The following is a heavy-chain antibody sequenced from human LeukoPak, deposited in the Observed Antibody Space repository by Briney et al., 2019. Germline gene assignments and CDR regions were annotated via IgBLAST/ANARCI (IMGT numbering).Heavy chain of an antibody. D-gene: IGHD3-9*01. J-gene: IGHJ4*02. V-gene: IGHV3-23*01. Sequence: PGGSLRLSCAASGFTFSSYAMSWVRQAPGKGLEWVSGISGSGGSTYYADSVKGRFTISRDNSKNTLYLQLNSLRAEDTAVYYCARVSVLRYFDWLFLFDYWGQGTLVTVSS. CDR1: GFTFSSYA. CDR2: ISGSGGST. CDR3: ARVSVLRYFDWLFLFDY.